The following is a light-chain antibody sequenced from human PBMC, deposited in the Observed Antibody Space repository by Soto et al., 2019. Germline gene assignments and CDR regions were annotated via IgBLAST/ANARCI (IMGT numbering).Light chain of an antibody. V-gene: IGLV1-40*01. CDR1: SSNIGAGYD. CDR3: QSYDSSVSKVV. CDR2: GNN. J-gene: IGLJ2*01. Sequence: QSVLTQPPSVSGAPGQRVTISCTGSSSNIGAGYDVHWYQQLPGTAPKLLISGNNNQPSGVPDRFSGSKSGTSASLAITGLQAEDEADYYCQSYDSSVSKVVFGGGTKLTVL.